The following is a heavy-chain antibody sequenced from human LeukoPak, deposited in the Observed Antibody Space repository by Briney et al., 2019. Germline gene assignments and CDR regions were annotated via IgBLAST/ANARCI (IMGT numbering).Heavy chain of an antibody. V-gene: IGHV1-69*13. Sequence: ASVKVSCKASGGTFSSYAISWVRQAPGQGLEWMGGIIPIFGTANYAQKFQGRVTITADESTSTAYMELSSLRSEDTAVYYCARLHYYDSSGYSLLFDYWGQGTLVTVSS. CDR2: IIPIFGTA. CDR1: GGTFSSYA. D-gene: IGHD3-22*01. CDR3: ARLHYYDSSGYSLLFDY. J-gene: IGHJ4*02.